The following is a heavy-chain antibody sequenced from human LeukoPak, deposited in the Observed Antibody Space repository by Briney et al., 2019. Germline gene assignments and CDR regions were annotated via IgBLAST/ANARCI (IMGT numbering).Heavy chain of an antibody. CDR1: GYTFTNYP. J-gene: IGHJ3*02. CDR3: AIARTLAFDI. V-gene: IGHV1-3*01. CDR2: INAGNGNT. Sequence: ASVNVSCKASGYTFTNYPIHWVRQAPGQKLEWMGWINAGNGNTRYSQKFQGRVTLTSDTSASTGYMELSSLRSEDTAVYFCAIARTLAFDIWGQGPMVTVSS.